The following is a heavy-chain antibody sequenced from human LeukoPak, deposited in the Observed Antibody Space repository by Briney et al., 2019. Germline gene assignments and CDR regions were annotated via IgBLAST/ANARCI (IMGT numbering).Heavy chain of an antibody. Sequence: SQTLSLTCTVSGGSISSGDYYWSWIRQPPGKGLEWIGYIYYSGSTYYNPSLKSRVTISVDTSKNQFSLKLSSVTAADTHVYYCARGSVPGGYFDYWGQGTLVTVSS. CDR2: IYYSGST. CDR1: GGSISSGDYY. CDR3: ARGSVPGGYFDY. D-gene: IGHD2-2*01. V-gene: IGHV4-30-4*08. J-gene: IGHJ4*02.